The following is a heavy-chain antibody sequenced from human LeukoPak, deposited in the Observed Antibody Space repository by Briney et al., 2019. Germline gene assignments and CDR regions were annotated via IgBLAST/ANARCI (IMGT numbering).Heavy chain of an antibody. CDR2: IYYSGST. CDR1: GGSISSYY. CDR3: ARGWAAAGGVDY. J-gene: IGHJ4*02. Sequence: PSETLSLTCTVSGGSISSYYWSWIRQPPGKGLEWIGYIYYSGSTNYNPSLKSRVTISVDTSMNQFSLKLSSVTAADTAVYYCARGWAAAGGVDYWGQGTPVTVSS. V-gene: IGHV4-59*01. D-gene: IGHD6-13*01.